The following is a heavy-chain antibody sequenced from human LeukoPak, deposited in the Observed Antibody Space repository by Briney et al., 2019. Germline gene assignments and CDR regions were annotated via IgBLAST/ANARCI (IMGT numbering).Heavy chain of an antibody. Sequence: SETLSLTCTVSGGSISSSSYYWGWIRQPPGKGLEWIGSIYYSGSTYYNPSLKSRVTISVDTSKNQFSLKLSSVTAADTAVYYCARRYYYDSSGFFWGQGTLVTVSS. CDR1: GGSISSSSYY. CDR2: IYYSGST. CDR3: ARRYYYDSSGFF. J-gene: IGHJ4*02. D-gene: IGHD3-22*01. V-gene: IGHV4-39*01.